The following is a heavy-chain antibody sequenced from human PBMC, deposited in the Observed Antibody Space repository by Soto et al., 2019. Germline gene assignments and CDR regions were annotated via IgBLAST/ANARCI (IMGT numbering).Heavy chain of an antibody. Sequence: SETLSLTCTVSGGSISSSSYYWGWIRQPPGKGLEWIGSIYYSGSTYYNPSLKSRVTISVDTSKNQFSLKLSSVTAADTAVYYCARHGSSGYYCAAQGDYYYGMDVWGQGTTVTVSS. CDR3: ARHGSSGYYCAAQGDYYYGMDV. CDR1: GGSISSSSYY. J-gene: IGHJ6*02. CDR2: IYYSGST. D-gene: IGHD3-22*01. V-gene: IGHV4-39*01.